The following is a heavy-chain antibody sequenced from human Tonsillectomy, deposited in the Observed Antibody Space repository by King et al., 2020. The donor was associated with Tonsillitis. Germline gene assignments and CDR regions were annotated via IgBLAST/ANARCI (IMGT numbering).Heavy chain of an antibody. J-gene: IGHJ4*02. CDR2: IKSKAHGGTA. D-gene: IGHD1-14*01. CDR1: GFTFSSAW. Sequence: VQLVESGGGLGKPGGSLRLSCAASGFTFSSAWMNWVRQAPGKGLEWVGRIKSKAHGGTADYAAPVEGRFTISRDDSKKTLSLQMNSLKTEDTAVYYCTTLHHSGLFDFWGRGTLVTVSS. CDR3: TTLHHSGLFDF. V-gene: IGHV3-15*01.